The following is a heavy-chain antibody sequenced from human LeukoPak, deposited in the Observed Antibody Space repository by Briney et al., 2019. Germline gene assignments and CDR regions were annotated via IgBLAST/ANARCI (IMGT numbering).Heavy chain of an antibody. CDR2: IRSSSSYI. V-gene: IGHV3-21*01. Sequence: GGSLRLSCAASGFTFSNYTMNWVRQAPGKGLEWVSSIRSSSSYIYYADSVKGRFTISRDNAKNSLYLQMNSLRAEDTAVYYCAKDLEDIVVVPAALDPWGQGTLVTVSS. J-gene: IGHJ5*02. D-gene: IGHD2-2*01. CDR1: GFTFSNYT. CDR3: AKDLEDIVVVPAALDP.